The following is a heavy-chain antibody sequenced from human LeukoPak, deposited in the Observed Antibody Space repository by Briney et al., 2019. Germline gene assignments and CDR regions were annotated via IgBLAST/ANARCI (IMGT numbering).Heavy chain of an antibody. CDR1: GFTFSSYE. J-gene: IGHJ6*03. Sequence: PGGSLRLSCAASGFTFSSYEMNWVRQAPGKGLEWVAFIRYDGSNKYYADSVKGRFTISRDNSKNTLSLEMNSLRAEDTAVYYCAKGLGYCSSTSCYGGIYYYMDVWGKGTTVTVSS. V-gene: IGHV3-30*02. D-gene: IGHD2-2*01. CDR2: IRYDGSNK. CDR3: AKGLGYCSSTSCYGGIYYYMDV.